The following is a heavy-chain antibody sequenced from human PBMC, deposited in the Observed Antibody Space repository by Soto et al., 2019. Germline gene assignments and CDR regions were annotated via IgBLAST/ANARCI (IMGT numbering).Heavy chain of an antibody. V-gene: IGHV3-30-3*01. CDR3: ARDGGFSYGFDYYLVY. CDR1: GFTFNTYP. Sequence: GGSLRLSCAASGFTFNTYPVHWVRQAPSKGLEWVAVISYDGYNAYYADSVKGRFTISKDNSKNTLFLQMDNLRPEDTAVYFCARDGGFSYGFDYYLVYWGQGTLVTVS. CDR2: ISYDGYNA. D-gene: IGHD5-18*01. J-gene: IGHJ4*02.